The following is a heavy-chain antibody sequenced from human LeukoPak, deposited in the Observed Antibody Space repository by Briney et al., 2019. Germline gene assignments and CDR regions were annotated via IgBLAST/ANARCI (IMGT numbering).Heavy chain of an antibody. CDR2: TNHSGST. D-gene: IGHD5-12*01. J-gene: IGHJ4*02. Sequence: LRLSCAASGFTFSSYEMNWVRQPPGKGLDWIGETNHSGSTNYKPSLKSRVTISVDTSKNQFSLKLSSVTAADTAVYYCAGIVATSLASFDYWGQGTLVTVSS. V-gene: IGHV4-34*08. CDR1: GFTFSSYE. CDR3: AGIVATSLASFDY.